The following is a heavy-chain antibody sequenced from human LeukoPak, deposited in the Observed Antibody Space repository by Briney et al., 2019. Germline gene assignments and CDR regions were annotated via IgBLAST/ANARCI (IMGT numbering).Heavy chain of an antibody. D-gene: IGHD3-3*01. V-gene: IGHV3-7*01. CDR2: IKQDGSEK. Sequence: GGSLRLSCAASGFTFSSYWMSWVRQAPGKGLEWVANIKQDGSEKYYVDSVKGRFTISRDNAKNSLYLQMNSLRAEDTAVYYCARDVHSVLRSLEWLDVWGQGTTVTVSS. CDR3: ARDVHSVLRSLEWLDV. CDR1: GFTFSSYW. J-gene: IGHJ6*02.